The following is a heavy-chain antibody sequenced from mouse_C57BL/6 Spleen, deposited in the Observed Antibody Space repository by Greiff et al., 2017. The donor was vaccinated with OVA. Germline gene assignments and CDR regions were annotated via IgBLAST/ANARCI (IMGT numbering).Heavy chain of an antibody. CDR1: GFSLTSYG. V-gene: IGHV2-9*01. Sequence: QVQLKESGPGLVAPSQSLSITCTVSGFSLTSYGVDWVRQPPGKGLEWLGVIWGGGSTNYNSALMSRLSISKDNSKSQVFLKMNSLQPDDTAMYYGAKRPYDYDGDWYFDVWGTGTTVTVSS. CDR3: AKRPYDYDGDWYFDV. D-gene: IGHD2-4*01. CDR2: IWGGGST. J-gene: IGHJ1*03.